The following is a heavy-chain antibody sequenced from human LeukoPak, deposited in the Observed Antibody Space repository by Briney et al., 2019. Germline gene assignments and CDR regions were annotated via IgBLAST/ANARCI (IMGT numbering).Heavy chain of an antibody. V-gene: IGHV4-59*12. CDR2: IYYSGST. CDR1: GGSISSYY. Sequence: SETLSLTCTVSGGSISSYYWSWIRQPPGKGLEWIGYIYYSGSTNYNPSLKSRVTISVDTSKYQFSLKLSSVTAADTAVYYCATPVPSMDDAFDIWGQGTMVTVSS. D-gene: IGHD2-8*01. J-gene: IGHJ3*02. CDR3: ATPVPSMDDAFDI.